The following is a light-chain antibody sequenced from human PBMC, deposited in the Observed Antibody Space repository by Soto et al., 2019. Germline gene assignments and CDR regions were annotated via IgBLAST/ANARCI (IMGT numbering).Light chain of an antibody. CDR1: QGIKSY. J-gene: IGKJ4*01. CDR2: EAS. V-gene: IGKV1-9*01. CDR3: QQTRSYPST. Sequence: IQLTQSPSSLSASVGDRVTITCRASQGIKSYLAWYQQNPGKVPQLLLYEASILQSGVPSRFSGSGSGTDFTLNISRVQAEDFATYYCQQTRSYPSTFAGGTKVEIK.